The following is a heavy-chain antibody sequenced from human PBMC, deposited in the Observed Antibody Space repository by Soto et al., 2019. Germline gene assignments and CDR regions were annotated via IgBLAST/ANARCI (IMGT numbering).Heavy chain of an antibody. Sequence: QVQLVESGGGVVQPGRSLRLSCAASGFTFSSYAMHWVRQAPGKGLEWVAVISYDESNKYYADSVKGRFTISRDNSKNTLYRQTSSVRAEDTAGYYCARGEEVSSPDDDYGMAVWGQGTTVTVSS. J-gene: IGHJ6*02. D-gene: IGHD2-2*01. CDR3: ARGEEVSSPDDDYGMAV. V-gene: IGHV3-30-3*01. CDR2: ISYDESNK. CDR1: GFTFSSYA.